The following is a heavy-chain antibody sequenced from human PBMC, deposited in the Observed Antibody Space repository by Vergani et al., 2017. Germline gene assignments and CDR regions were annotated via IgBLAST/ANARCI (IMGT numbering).Heavy chain of an antibody. D-gene: IGHD4-11*01. V-gene: IGHV4-34*01. J-gene: IGHJ6*03. CDR3: ARVNTETNGHLYYYYYMDV. CDR1: GGSFTSYH. Sequence: QVQLQQWGGGLLKPSETLSLTCVVNGGSFTSYHWTWIRQSPGEGLEWVGEIDHTVRPDYNPSRKSRLTMSVDKSRNQFSLTLNSVTATDTAIYFCARVNTETNGHLYYYYYMDVWGQGTVVTVS. CDR2: IDHTVRP.